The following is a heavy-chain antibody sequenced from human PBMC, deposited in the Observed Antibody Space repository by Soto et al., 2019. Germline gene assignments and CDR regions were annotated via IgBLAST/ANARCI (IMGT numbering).Heavy chain of an antibody. CDR1: GGSISSYY. CDR2: IYYSGST. J-gene: IGHJ6*02. CDR3: ARRTVTTIYYCGMDV. V-gene: IGHV4-59*01. Sequence: LSLTCTVSGGSISSYYWTWIRQPPGQGLEWIGYIYYSGSTYYNPSLKSRVTISVDSSKNQFSLRLNSVTAADTAVYYCARRTVTTIYYCGMDVWGQGTTVTVSS. D-gene: IGHD4-17*01.